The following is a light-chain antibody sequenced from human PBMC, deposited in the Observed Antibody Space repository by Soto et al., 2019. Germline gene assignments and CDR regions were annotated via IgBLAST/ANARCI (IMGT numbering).Light chain of an antibody. V-gene: IGLV2-14*03. J-gene: IGLJ1*01. Sequence: QSVLTQPASVSGSPGQSITISCTGSSSDVGGYNYVSWYQHLPGKAPALMIYDVSNRPSGVSNRFSGSKSGNTASLTISGLQAEDEADYYCNSYTSSGTYVFGTGTKVTVL. CDR1: SSDVGGYNY. CDR2: DVS. CDR3: NSYTSSGTYV.